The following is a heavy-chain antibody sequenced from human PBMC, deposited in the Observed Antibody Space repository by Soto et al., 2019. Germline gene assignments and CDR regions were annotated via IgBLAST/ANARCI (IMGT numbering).Heavy chain of an antibody. V-gene: IGHV4-34*01. CDR3: ARVARPMITAAGNPNWFDP. J-gene: IGHJ5*02. Sequence: PSETLSLTCAVYGGSFSGYYWSWIRQPPGKGLEWIGEINHSGSTNYNPSLKSRVTISVDTTKNQFSLKLSSVTAADTAVYYCARVARPMITAAGNPNWFDPWGQGTLVTVSS. CDR1: GGSFSGYY. D-gene: IGHD6-13*01. CDR2: INHSGST.